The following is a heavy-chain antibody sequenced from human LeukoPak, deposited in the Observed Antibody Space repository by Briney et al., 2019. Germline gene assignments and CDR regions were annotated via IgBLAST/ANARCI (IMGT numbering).Heavy chain of an antibody. V-gene: IGHV4-34*01. D-gene: IGHD2-8*01. CDR1: GGSFSGYY. CDR2: INHSGST. Sequence: SETLSLTCAVYGGSFSGYYWSWIRQPPGKGLEWIGEINHSGSTNYNPSLKSRVTISVDTSKNQFSLKLSSVTAADTAVYYCARDRRMVYASNWFDPWGQGTLVTVSS. CDR3: ARDRRMVYASNWFDP. J-gene: IGHJ5*02.